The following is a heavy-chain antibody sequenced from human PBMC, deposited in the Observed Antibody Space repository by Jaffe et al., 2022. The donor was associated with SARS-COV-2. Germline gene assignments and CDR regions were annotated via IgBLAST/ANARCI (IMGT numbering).Heavy chain of an antibody. CDR2: INYDGSVK. J-gene: IGHJ4*02. V-gene: IGHV3-7*03. D-gene: IGHD1-1*01. CDR3: ATASPYNSWDF. Sequence: EVHLVESGGDLVQPGGSLRLSCAASDFTYSSSWMSWVRQAPGKGLEWVANINYDGSVKYYVDSVKGRFTISRDNAKKSLYLQMSSLRDEDTAVYYCATASPYNSWDFGGQGTVVTVSS. CDR1: DFTYSSSW.